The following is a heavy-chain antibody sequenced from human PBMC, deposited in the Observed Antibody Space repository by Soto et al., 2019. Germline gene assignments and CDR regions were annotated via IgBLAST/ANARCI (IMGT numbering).Heavy chain of an antibody. CDR2: ISSSGSLI. Sequence: LRLSCAASGFSFSGYGMNWVRQAPGKGLEWISYISSSGSLIYYADSLKGRFTISRDNAKNSLYLQMNSLRAEDTAVYYCATTVTTVDYWGQGTLVTVSS. J-gene: IGHJ4*02. V-gene: IGHV3-48*03. D-gene: IGHD4-17*01. CDR3: ATTVTTVDY. CDR1: GFSFSGYG.